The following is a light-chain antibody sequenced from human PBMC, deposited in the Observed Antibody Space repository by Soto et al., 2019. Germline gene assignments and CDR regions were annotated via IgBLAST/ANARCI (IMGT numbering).Light chain of an antibody. CDR3: CSYAGRSVV. CDR1: SSDVGGYDY. CDR2: DVS. V-gene: IGLV2-11*01. Sequence: QSALTQPRSVSGSPGQSVTISCTGTSSDVGGYDYVSWYQQPPGKAPQLIIYDVSQRPSGVPDRFSGSKSGNTASLTVSGLQAEDEALYFCCSYAGRSVVFGGVTQLTVL. J-gene: IGLJ2*01.